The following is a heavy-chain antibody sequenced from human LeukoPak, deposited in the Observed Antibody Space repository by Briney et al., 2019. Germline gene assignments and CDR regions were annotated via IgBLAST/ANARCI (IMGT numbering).Heavy chain of an antibody. CDR2: IYYSGST. D-gene: IGHD6-13*01. CDR3: AYSGIAAAGSFDY. J-gene: IGHJ4*02. CDR1: GGSISSGDYY. Sequence: SETLSLTCTVSGGSISSGDYYWSWIRQPPGKGLEWIGYIYYSGSTYYNPSLKSRVTISVDTSKNQFSLKLSSVTAADTAVYYCAYSGIAAAGSFDYSRQGTLVTVSS. V-gene: IGHV4-30-4*08.